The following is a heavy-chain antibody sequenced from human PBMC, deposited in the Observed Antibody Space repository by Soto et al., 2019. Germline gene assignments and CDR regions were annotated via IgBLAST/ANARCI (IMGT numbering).Heavy chain of an antibody. D-gene: IGHD1-20*01. CDR2: FYYTGIT. J-gene: IGHJ4*02. Sequence: SETLSLTCTISGASISSSDYYWGWIRQPPGKGLEWIGNFYYTGITYYNPSLKSRVTISLATSKIQFSLKLTSVAAADTAVYYWATSDNFGSIAYWGQGTLVTVFS. V-gene: IGHV4-39*01. CDR3: ATSDNFGSIAY. CDR1: GASISSSDYY.